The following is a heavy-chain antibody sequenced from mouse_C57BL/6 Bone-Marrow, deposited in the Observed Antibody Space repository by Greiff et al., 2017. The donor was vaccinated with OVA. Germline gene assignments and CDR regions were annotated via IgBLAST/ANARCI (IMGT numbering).Heavy chain of an antibody. J-gene: IGHJ2*01. Sequence: QVQLQQPGAELVMPGASVKLSCKASGYTFTSYWMHWVKQRPGQGLEWIGEIDPSASYTNYNQKFKGKSTLTVDKSSSTAYMQLSSLTSEDSAVYYCAREGVGSYFDYWGQGTTLTVSS. V-gene: IGHV1-69*01. D-gene: IGHD1-1*02. CDR3: AREGVGSYFDY. CDR2: IDPSASYT. CDR1: GYTFTSYW.